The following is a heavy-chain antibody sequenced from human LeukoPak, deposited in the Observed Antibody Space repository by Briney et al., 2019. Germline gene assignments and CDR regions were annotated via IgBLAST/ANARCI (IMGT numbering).Heavy chain of an antibody. Sequence: SGGSLRLSCAASGFTFSSYAMSWVRQAPGKGLEWVSAISGSGGSTYYADSVKGRFTISRDNSKNTLYLQMNSLRAEDTAVYYCAKDRKGTGYYYDSPVSDYWGQGTLVTVSS. CDR1: GFTFSSYA. V-gene: IGHV3-23*01. D-gene: IGHD3-22*01. CDR2: ISGSGGST. CDR3: AKDRKGTGYYYDSPVSDY. J-gene: IGHJ4*02.